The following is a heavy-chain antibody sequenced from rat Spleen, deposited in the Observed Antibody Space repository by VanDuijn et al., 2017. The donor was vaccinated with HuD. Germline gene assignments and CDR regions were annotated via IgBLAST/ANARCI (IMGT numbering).Heavy chain of an antibody. Sequence: EVQLVESGGGLVQPGRSMKLSCAASGFTFSSFPMAWVRQAPTKGLEWVATISYDGSSTYYRDSVKGRFTISRDNAKSTLYLQMNSLRSEDTATYYCTRENWVFDYWGQGVMVTVSS. V-gene: IGHV5-46*01. CDR1: GFTFSSFP. CDR2: ISYDGSST. D-gene: IGHD5-1*01. J-gene: IGHJ2*01. CDR3: TRENWVFDY.